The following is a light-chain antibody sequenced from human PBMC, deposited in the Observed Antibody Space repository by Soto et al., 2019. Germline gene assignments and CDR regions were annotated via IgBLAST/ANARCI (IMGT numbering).Light chain of an antibody. J-gene: IGKJ3*01. CDR1: QDIKNY. CDR3: QQYYSYPPT. CDR2: AAS. Sequence: DIQMTQSTSSLSASVGDRVTITCQASQDIKNYLNWYQQKPGKAPKLLIYAASTLHSGVPSRFSGSGSGTDFTLTISCLQSEDFATYYCQQYYSYPPTFGPGTKVD. V-gene: IGKV1-16*01.